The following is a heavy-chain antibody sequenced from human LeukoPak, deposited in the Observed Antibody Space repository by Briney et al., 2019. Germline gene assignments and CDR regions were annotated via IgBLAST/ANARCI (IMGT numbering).Heavy chain of an antibody. D-gene: IGHD3-10*01. V-gene: IGHV1-8*01. CDR3: ARVGAAGYWFDP. CDR2: MNPNSGNT. J-gene: IGHJ5*02. CDR1: GYTFTSYD. Sequence: ASVKVSCKASGYTFTSYDINWVRQATGQGLEWMGWMNPNSGNTGYAQKFQGRVTMTRNTSISTAYMELSGLRSEDTAVYYCARVGAAGYWFDPWGQGTLVTVSS.